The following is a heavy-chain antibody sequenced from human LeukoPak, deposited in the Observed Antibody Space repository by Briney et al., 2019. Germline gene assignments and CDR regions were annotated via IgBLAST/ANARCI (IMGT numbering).Heavy chain of an antibody. CDR1: GFTFSSYS. CDR3: ARDIFNCSGGSCYIDAFDI. Sequence: GRSLRLSCAASGFTFSSYSMNWVRQAPGKGLEWVSSISSSSSYIYYADSVKGRFTISRDNAKNSLYLQMNSLRAEDTAVYYCARDIFNCSGGSCYIDAFDIWGQGTMVTVSS. CDR2: ISSSSSYI. D-gene: IGHD2-15*01. V-gene: IGHV3-21*01. J-gene: IGHJ3*02.